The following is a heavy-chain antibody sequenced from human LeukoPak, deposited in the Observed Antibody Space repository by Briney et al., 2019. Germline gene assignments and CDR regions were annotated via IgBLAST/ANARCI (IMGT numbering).Heavy chain of an antibody. CDR3: ARGHSSGNTYYYYYYMDV. V-gene: IGHV1-18*01. Sequence: ASVKVSCKASGYTFTSYGVNWVRQAPGQGLEWMGRISAYNGNTNYAQKLQGRVTMTTDTSTSTAYMELRSLRSDDTAVYYCARGHSSGNTYYYYYYMDVWGKGTTVTVSS. J-gene: IGHJ6*03. D-gene: IGHD3-22*01. CDR2: ISAYNGNT. CDR1: GYTFTSYG.